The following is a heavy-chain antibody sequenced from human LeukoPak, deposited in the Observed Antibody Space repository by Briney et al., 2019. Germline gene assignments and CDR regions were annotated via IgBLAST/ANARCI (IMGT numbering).Heavy chain of an antibody. CDR3: TTDRYSGSYSSDY. CDR2: IKSKTDGGTT. V-gene: IGHV3-15*01. CDR1: GFTFSSYS. D-gene: IGHD1-26*01. J-gene: IGHJ4*02. Sequence: GGSLRLSCAASGFTFSSYSMNWVRQAPGKGLEWVGRIKSKTDGGTTDYAAPVKGRFTISRDDSKNTLYLQMNSLKTEDTAVYYCTTDRYSGSYSSDYWGQGTLVTVSS.